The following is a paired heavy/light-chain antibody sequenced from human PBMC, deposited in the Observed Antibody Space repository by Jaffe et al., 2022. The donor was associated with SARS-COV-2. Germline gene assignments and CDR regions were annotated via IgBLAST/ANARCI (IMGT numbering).Light chain of an antibody. CDR3: QQRRT. CDR2: DAS. Sequence: EIVLTQSPATLSLSPGERATLSCRASQSVSSYLAWYQQKPGQAPRLLIYDASNRATGIPARFSGSGSGTDFTLTISSLEPEDFAVYYCQQRRTFGQGTKVEIK. V-gene: IGKV3-11*01. J-gene: IGKJ1*01. CDR1: QSVSSY.
Heavy chain of an antibody. V-gene: IGHV3-30*04. Sequence: QVQLVESGGGVVQPGRSLRLSCAASGFTFSSYAMHWVRQAPGKGLEWVAVISYDGSNKYYADSVKGRFTISRDNSKNTLYLQMNSLRAEDTAVYYCARDGLNVEALYDYVWGSYRWFLDYWGQGTLVTVSS. CDR1: GFTFSSYA. CDR2: ISYDGSNK. CDR3: ARDGLNVEALYDYVWGSYRWFLDY. D-gene: IGHD3-16*02. J-gene: IGHJ4*02.